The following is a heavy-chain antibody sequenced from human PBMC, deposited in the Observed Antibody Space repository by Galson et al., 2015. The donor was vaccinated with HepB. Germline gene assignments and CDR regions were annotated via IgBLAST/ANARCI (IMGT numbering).Heavy chain of an antibody. CDR1: GFTFSSYS. V-gene: IGHV3-21*01. CDR2: ISSSSSYI. J-gene: IGHJ6*04. D-gene: IGHD1-14*01. CDR3: AREEPPQAMDV. Sequence: SLRLSCAASGFTFSSYSMNWVRQAPGKGLEWVSSISSSSSYIYYADSVKGRFTISRDNAKNSLYLQMNSLRAEDTAVYYCAREEPPQAMDVWGKGTTVTVSS.